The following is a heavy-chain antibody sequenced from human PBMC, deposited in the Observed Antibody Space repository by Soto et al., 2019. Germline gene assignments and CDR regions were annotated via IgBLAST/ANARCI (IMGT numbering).Heavy chain of an antibody. J-gene: IGHJ4*02. CDR2: INHSGST. D-gene: IGHD3-22*01. CDR1: GGYFRGYY. CDR3: ARGAEFFGSTGYYPDF. V-gene: IGHV4-34*01. Sequence: QVQLQQWGAGLLKASETLSLTCAVYGGYFRGYYWNWIRQPPGKGLEWIGEINHSGSTNHNPSLKSRVTMSVDMSKNQFSLKLSSVTAADTAVYYCARGAEFFGSTGYYPDFWGQGTLVTVSS.